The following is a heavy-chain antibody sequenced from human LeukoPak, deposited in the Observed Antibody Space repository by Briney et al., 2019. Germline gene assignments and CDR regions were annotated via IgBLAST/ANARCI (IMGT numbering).Heavy chain of an antibody. V-gene: IGHV1-46*01. J-gene: IGHJ5*02. CDR3: ARDNSVRDEAWWFSP. D-gene: IGHD5-24*01. Sequence: GASVKVSCKSFGYTFTSKYMHWVRQAPGQGPEWMGVISPSGASTTYAQTFQGRVTLTRDMSTSTDYLELSSLRSEDTAVYYCARDNSVRDEAWWFSPWGQGTLVTVSS. CDR1: GYTFTSKY. CDR2: ISPSGAST.